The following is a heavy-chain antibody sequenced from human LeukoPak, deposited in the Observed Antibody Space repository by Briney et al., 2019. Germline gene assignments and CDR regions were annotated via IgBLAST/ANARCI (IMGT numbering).Heavy chain of an antibody. Sequence: GGSLRLSCAASGFTFSGYWMHWVRQAPGKGLVWVSRIYTDGSDTRCADSVKGRFTISRDNAKNTLYLQMSSLKAEDTAVYYCARSSRQDLDIWGQGTMVTVSS. CDR2: IYTDGSDT. V-gene: IGHV3-74*01. CDR3: ARSSRQDLDI. D-gene: IGHD6-13*01. CDR1: GFTFSGYW. J-gene: IGHJ3*02.